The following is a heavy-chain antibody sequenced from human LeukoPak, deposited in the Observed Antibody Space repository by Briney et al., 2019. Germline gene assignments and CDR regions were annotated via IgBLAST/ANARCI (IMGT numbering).Heavy chain of an antibody. J-gene: IGHJ5*02. CDR2: INHSGST. CDR3: ARGFHLGYCSGGSCYVWFDP. D-gene: IGHD2-15*01. V-gene: IGHV4-34*01. Sequence: GSLRLSCAASGFTFSDHYMSWIRQPPGKGLEWTGEINHSGSTNYNPSLKSRVTISVDTSKNQFSLKLSSVTAADTAVYYCARGFHLGYCSGGSCYVWFDPWGQGTLVTVSS. CDR1: GFTFSDHY.